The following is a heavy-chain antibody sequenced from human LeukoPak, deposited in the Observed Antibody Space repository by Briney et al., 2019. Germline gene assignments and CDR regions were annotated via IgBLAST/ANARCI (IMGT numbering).Heavy chain of an antibody. D-gene: IGHD3-9*01. V-gene: IGHV1-18*01. CDR1: GYTFSTSA. CDR2: ISAYNGNT. J-gene: IGHJ4*02. CDR3: ARIILSGYYRFDY. Sequence: ASVKVSCKASGYTFSTSAISWVRQAPGQGLEWTGWISAYNGNTKYAQNLQGRVTMTTDTSTSTAYMELRSLRSDDTAVYYCARIILSGYYRFDYWGQGTLVTVSS.